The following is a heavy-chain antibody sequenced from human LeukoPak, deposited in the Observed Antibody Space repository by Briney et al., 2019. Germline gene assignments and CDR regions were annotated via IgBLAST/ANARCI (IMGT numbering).Heavy chain of an antibody. V-gene: IGHV4-34*01. D-gene: IGHD4-17*01. Sequence: PSETLSLTCAVYGGSFSGYYWSWIRQPPGKGLEWIGEINHSGSTNYNPSLKSRVTISVDTSKNQFSLKLSSVTAADTAVYYCARGRSTTVTTWYYFDYWGQGTLVTGSS. CDR1: GGSFSGYY. J-gene: IGHJ4*02. CDR2: INHSGST. CDR3: ARGRSTTVTTWYYFDY.